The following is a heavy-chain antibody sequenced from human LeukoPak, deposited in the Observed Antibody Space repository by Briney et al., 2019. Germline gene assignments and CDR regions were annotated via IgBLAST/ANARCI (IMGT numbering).Heavy chain of an antibody. Sequence: ASVKVSCKASGGTFSSYAISWVRQAPGQGLEWMGGIIPIFGTANYAQKFQGRVTITADESTSTAYMELSSLRSEDTAVYYCARDFVRNSDFWSGYYVPYYFDYWGQGTLVTVSS. CDR2: IIPIFGTA. CDR1: GGTFSSYA. V-gene: IGHV1-69*13. CDR3: ARDFVRNSDFWSGYYVPYYFDY. J-gene: IGHJ4*02. D-gene: IGHD3-3*01.